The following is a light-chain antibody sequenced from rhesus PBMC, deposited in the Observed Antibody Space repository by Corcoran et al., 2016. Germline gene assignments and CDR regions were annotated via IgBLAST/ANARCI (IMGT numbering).Light chain of an antibody. Sequence: DIQMTQSPSSLSASVGDTVTITCRASQSLSSWLAWYQKKPGKAPKLLIYKASSLQIGVPSRFIGRGSGTEVTCTSSGLQSEDFATYYGQQYNTSPWTFGQGTKVEIK. CDR1: QSLSSW. CDR3: QQYNTSPWT. J-gene: IGKJ1*01. CDR2: KAS. V-gene: IGKV1-22*01.